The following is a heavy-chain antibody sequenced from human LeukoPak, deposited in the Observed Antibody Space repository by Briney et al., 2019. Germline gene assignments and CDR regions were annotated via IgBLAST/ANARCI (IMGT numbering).Heavy chain of an antibody. CDR1: GFTFDDYA. J-gene: IGHJ4*02. V-gene: IGHV3-9*01. Sequence: SGRSLRLSCAASGFTFDDYAMHWVRQAPGKGLEWVSGISWNSGSIGYADSVKGRFTISRDNAKNSLYLQMNSLRAEDTALYYCAKSTARRTGRDSYDYWGQGTLVTVSS. D-gene: IGHD5-18*01. CDR3: AKSTARRTGRDSYDY. CDR2: ISWNSGSI.